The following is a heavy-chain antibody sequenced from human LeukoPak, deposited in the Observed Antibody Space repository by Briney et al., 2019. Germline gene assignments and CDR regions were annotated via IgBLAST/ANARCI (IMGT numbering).Heavy chain of an antibody. CDR1: GFTSSNAW. V-gene: IGHV3-15*01. CDR2: IKSKTDGGTR. J-gene: IGHJ3*02. Sequence: TSGGSLRLSCAVCGFTSSNAWMSWVRQAPGKGLEWVGRIKSKTDGGTRDYAAPVKGRFTISRDDSKNTLYLQMNSLKTEDTAVYYCTTFDYAAFLIWGQGTMVTVSS. CDR3: TTFDYAAFLI. D-gene: IGHD4/OR15-4a*01.